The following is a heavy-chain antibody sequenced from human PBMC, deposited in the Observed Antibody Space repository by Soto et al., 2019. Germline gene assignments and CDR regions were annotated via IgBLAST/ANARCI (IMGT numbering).Heavy chain of an antibody. CDR3: AHNPPQDSGAFDI. V-gene: IGHV2-5*02. CDR1: GFSLRTTGVG. Sequence: SGPTLVNPTQALTLTCTFSGFSLRTTGVGVGWIRQPPGKDLEWLALLYWDDDNSYNPSLKSRLTLTNHTSKSQVVLTLTNVDPADTATYYCAHNPPQDSGAFDIWGQGTMVTVSS. J-gene: IGHJ3*02. D-gene: IGHD6-19*01. CDR2: LYWDDDN.